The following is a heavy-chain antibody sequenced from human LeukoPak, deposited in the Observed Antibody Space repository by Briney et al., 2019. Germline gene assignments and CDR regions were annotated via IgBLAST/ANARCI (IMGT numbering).Heavy chain of an antibody. V-gene: IGHV1-69*05. J-gene: IGHJ5*02. CDR2: IIPIFGTA. CDR1: GGTFSSYA. Sequence: AASVKVSCKASGGTFSSYAISWVRQAPGQGLEWMGGIIPIFGTANYAQKFQCRVTITTDESTSTAYMELSSLRSEDTAVYYCARDQASWFDPWGQGTLVTVSS. CDR3: ARDQASWFDP.